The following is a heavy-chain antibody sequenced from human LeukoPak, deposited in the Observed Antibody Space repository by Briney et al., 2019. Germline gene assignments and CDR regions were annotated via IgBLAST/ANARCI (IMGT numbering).Heavy chain of an antibody. J-gene: IGHJ4*02. Sequence: PGGSLRLSCATSGFTFSNHAMHWVRQATGKGPEWVSAIGTAGDTFYPGSVKGRFTISRENAKNSLSLQMNSLRAEDTAVYYCVRQQTSHGDFDYWGQGTLVTVSS. V-gene: IGHV3-13*01. CDR2: IGTAGDT. CDR1: GFTFSNHA. CDR3: VRQQTSHGDFDY. D-gene: IGHD1/OR15-1a*01.